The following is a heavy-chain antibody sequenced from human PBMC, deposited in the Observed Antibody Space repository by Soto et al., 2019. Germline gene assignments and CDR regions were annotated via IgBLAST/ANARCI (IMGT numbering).Heavy chain of an antibody. CDR1: GYTFTSYY. CDR2: INPSGGST. CDR3: ARDPTAIAAAGTGYYYYGMGV. Sequence: ASVKVSCKASGYTFTSYYMHWVRQAPGQGLEWMGIINPSGGSTSYAQKFQGRVTMTRDTSTSTVYMELSSLRSEDTAVYYCARDPTAIAAAGTGYYYYGMGVWGQGTTVTVSS. J-gene: IGHJ6*02. D-gene: IGHD6-13*01. V-gene: IGHV1-46*01.